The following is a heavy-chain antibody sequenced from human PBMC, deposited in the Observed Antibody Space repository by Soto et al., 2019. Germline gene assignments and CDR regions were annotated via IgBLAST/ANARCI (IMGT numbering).Heavy chain of an antibody. CDR2: ISVDNGNR. D-gene: IGHD1-26*01. V-gene: IGHV1-18*04. CDR1: GFSFSSYG. J-gene: IGHJ4*02. CDR3: ARGYWENTFDY. Sequence: QVQMVQSGAEVKKHGASVRVSCKASGFSFSSYGIGWVRQAPGQGLEWMGWISVDNGNRKYAQEIQGRVTMTTDTSTSTAYMDLRSLRSDDTAVYYCARGYWENTFDYWGQGTLVIVSP.